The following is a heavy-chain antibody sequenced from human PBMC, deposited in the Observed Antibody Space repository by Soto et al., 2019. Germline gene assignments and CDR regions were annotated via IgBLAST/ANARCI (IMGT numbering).Heavy chain of an antibody. CDR1: GFTFSSYE. Sequence: GGSLRLSCAASGFTFSSYEMNWVRQAPGKGLEWVSYISSSGSTIYYADSVKGRFTISRDNAKNSLYLQMNSLRAEDTAVYYCARDPYYDRGPNDYWGQGTLVPVSS. V-gene: IGHV3-48*03. CDR2: ISSSGSTI. CDR3: ARDPYYDRGPNDY. J-gene: IGHJ4*02. D-gene: IGHD3-3*01.